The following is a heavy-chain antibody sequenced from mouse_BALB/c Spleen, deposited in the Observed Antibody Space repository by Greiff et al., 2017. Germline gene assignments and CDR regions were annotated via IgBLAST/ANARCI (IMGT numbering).Heavy chain of an antibody. CDR1: GYTFTSYW. CDR2: INPSTGYT. J-gene: IGHJ4*01. CDR3: ARDGDGYYPYAMDY. Sequence: VQLQQSGAELAKPGASVKMSCKASGYTFTSYWMHWVKQRPGQGLEWIGYINPSTGYTEYNQKFKDKATLTADKSSSTAYMQLSSLTSEDSAVYYCARDGDGYYPYAMDYWGQGTSVTVSS. D-gene: IGHD2-3*01. V-gene: IGHV1-7*01.